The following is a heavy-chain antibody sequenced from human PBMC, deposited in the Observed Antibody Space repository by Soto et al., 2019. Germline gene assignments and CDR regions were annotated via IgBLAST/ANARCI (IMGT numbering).Heavy chain of an antibody. D-gene: IGHD6-19*01. CDR2: INGYNGNT. V-gene: IGHV1-18*01. CDR3: AREGSAPYYYYGMDV. Sequence: QVQLEQSGAEVKKPGDSMKVSCKASGYTFTTYGISWVRQAPGQGLEWMGWINGYNGNTDYPQKPQGRVTMPTDTSTSTAYMELRSLRSDDTAVYYCAREGSAPYYYYGMDVWGQGTTVTVSS. J-gene: IGHJ6*02. CDR1: GYTFTTYG.